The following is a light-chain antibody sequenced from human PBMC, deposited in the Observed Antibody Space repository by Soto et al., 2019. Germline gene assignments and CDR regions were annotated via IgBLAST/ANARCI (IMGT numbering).Light chain of an antibody. CDR1: QYINTR. Sequence: EIVLTQSPATLSSFPGDRVTLSCRASQYINTRLAWYQHRPGKAPRLLIHQTSIRAAGIPARLSASGSGTDFTLTICAVQPEDFAFYFCHQRQSWHRTFGHGTQVDIK. V-gene: IGKV3D-11*01. J-gene: IGKJ1*01. CDR3: HQRQSWHRT. CDR2: QTS.